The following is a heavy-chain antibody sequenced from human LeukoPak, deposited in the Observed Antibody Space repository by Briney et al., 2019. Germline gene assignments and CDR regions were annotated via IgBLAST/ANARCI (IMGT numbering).Heavy chain of an antibody. V-gene: IGHV1-2*02. Sequence: GASVKVSCKASGYTFTGYYMHWVRQAPGQGLEWMGWINPNSGGTNYAQKFQGRVTMTRDTSISTAYMELSRLGSDDTAVYYCARVNVVVPAATPLDYWGQGTLVTVSS. CDR2: INPNSGGT. D-gene: IGHD2-2*01. CDR3: ARVNVVVPAATPLDY. J-gene: IGHJ4*02. CDR1: GYTFTGYY.